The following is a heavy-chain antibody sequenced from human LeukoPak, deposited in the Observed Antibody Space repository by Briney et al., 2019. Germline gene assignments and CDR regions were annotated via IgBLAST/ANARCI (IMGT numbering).Heavy chain of an antibody. CDR2: ISSSSSYT. CDR1: GFTFSDYY. Sequence: GGSLRLSCAASGFTFSDYYMSWIRQAPGKGLEWVSYISSSSSYTNYADSVKGRFTISRDNAKNSLYLQMNSLRDEDTAVYYCARDLELPTDYWGQGTLVTVSS. J-gene: IGHJ4*02. CDR3: ARDLELPTDY. D-gene: IGHD1-26*01. V-gene: IGHV3-11*06.